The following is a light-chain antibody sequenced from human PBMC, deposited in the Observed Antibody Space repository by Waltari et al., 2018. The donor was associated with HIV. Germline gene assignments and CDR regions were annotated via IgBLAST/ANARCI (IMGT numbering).Light chain of an antibody. J-gene: IGLJ2*01. V-gene: IGLV2-14*01. CDR3: ASYTRSGILL. CDR2: EVS. CDR1: RSDIGAYNF. Sequence: QSALTQPASVSGSPGKSITLSCIGFRSDIGAYNFVFWYQQRPGKAPKLMIYEVSDRPSGSSNRFSGSKSGITASLTISGLQADDEADYYCASYTRSGILLFGGGTRLTVL.